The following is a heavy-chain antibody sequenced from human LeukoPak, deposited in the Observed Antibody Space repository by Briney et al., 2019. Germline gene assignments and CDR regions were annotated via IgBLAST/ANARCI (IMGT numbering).Heavy chain of an antibody. CDR1: GFTFSSYS. Sequence: GGSLRLSCAASGFTFSSYSMNWVRQAPGKGLEWVSSISSSSSYIYYADSVKGRFTISRDNAKNSLYLQMNSLRAEDTAVYYCARHHYYDSSGYHHFYGMDVWGQGTAVTVSS. J-gene: IGHJ6*02. V-gene: IGHV3-21*01. D-gene: IGHD3-22*01. CDR2: ISSSSSYI. CDR3: ARHHYYDSSGYHHFYGMDV.